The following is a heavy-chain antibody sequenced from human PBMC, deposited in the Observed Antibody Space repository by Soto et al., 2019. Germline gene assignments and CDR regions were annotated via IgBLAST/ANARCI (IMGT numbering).Heavy chain of an antibody. J-gene: IGHJ6*02. CDR3: ARDPHRGYSTLSPPPLYGMDV. CDR1: GFTFSSYG. V-gene: IGHV3-33*01. CDR2: IWYDGSNK. Sequence: GGSLRLSCAASGFTFSSYGMHWVRQAPGKGLEWVAVIWYDGSNKYYADSVKGRFTISRDNSKNTLYLQMNSLRAEDTAVYYCARDPHRGYSTLSPPPLYGMDVWGQETTVTVSS. D-gene: IGHD5-18*01.